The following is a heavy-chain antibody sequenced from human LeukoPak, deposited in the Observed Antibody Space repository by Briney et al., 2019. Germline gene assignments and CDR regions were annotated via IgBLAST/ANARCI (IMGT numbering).Heavy chain of an antibody. Sequence: GGSLRLSCAASGFTFSSYSMNWVRQAPGKGLEWVSSISSSSSYIYYADSVKGRFTISRDNAKNSLYLQMNSLRAEDTAVYYCARVGPRGSSWYVQDYWGQGTLVTVSS. J-gene: IGHJ4*02. V-gene: IGHV3-21*01. D-gene: IGHD6-13*01. CDR3: ARVGPRGSSWYVQDY. CDR2: ISSSSSYI. CDR1: GFTFSSYS.